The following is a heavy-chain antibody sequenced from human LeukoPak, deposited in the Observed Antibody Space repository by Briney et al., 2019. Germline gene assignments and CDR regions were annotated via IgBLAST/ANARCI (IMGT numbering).Heavy chain of an antibody. D-gene: IGHD6-25*01. CDR3: ARATLSGWIYFDY. V-gene: IGHV3-74*01. CDR2: INSDGSST. Sequence: GGSLRLSCAASGFTFSSYWMHWVRQAPGKGLVWVSRINSDGSSTSYADSVKGRFTISRDNAKNTLYLQMNSLRAEDTAVYYCARATLSGWIYFDYWGQGTLVTVSS. CDR1: GFTFSSYW. J-gene: IGHJ4*02.